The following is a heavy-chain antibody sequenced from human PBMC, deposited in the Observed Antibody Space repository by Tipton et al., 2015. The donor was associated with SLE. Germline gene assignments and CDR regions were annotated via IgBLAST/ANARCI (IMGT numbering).Heavy chain of an antibody. CDR2: IYTSGST. J-gene: IGHJ3*02. V-gene: IGHV4-4*07. CDR1: GGSISSHY. D-gene: IGHD3-9*01. CDR3: ARVDYDILTGYPHAFDI. Sequence: TLSLTCTVSGGSISSHYWSWIRQPAGKGLEWIGRIYTSGSTNYNPSLKSRVTISVDTSKNQFSLKLSSVTAADTAVYYCARVDYDILTGYPHAFDIWGQGTMVTVSS.